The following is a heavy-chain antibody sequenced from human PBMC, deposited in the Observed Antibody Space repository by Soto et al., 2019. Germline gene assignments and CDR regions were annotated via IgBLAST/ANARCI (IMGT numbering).Heavy chain of an antibody. V-gene: IGHV3-30-3*01. CDR3: ARDNGFSGLEPQAY. Sequence: GGSLRLSCAASGLTFSSYAMHWVRQAPGKGLEWVAVISYDGSNKYYADSVKGRFTISRDNSKNTLYLQMNSLRAEDTAVYYCARDNGFSGLEPQAYWGQGTLVTVSS. CDR2: ISYDGSNK. D-gene: IGHD1-1*01. CDR1: GLTFSSYA. J-gene: IGHJ4*02.